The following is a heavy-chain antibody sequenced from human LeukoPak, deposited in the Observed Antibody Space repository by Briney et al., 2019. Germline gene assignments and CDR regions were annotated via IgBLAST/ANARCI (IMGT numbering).Heavy chain of an antibody. V-gene: IGHV3-23*01. Sequence: GGSLRLSCAASGFTFSSYVMSWVRQAPGKGLEWVAGISDSGGSTNYADSVKGRFTISRDNPRNTLYLQMNSLRAEDTAVYFCAERGVVIRVILVGFHKQANYFDSWGQGALVTVSS. CDR2: ISDSGGST. J-gene: IGHJ4*02. CDR3: AERGVVIRVILVGFHKQANYFDS. D-gene: IGHD3/OR15-3a*01. CDR1: GFTFSSYV.